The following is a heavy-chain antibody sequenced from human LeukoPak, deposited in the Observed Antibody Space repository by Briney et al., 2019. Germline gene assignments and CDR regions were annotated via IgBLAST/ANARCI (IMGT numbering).Heavy chain of an antibody. J-gene: IGHJ4*02. V-gene: IGHV3-33*01. Sequence: PGGSLRLSCAASGFTFSSYGMHWVRQAPGKGLEWVAVIWYDGSNKYYADSVKGRFTISRDNSKNTLYLQMNSLRAEDTAVYYCARVLVDDYDYVWGSYRYPSFDYWGQGTLVTVSS. CDR3: ARVLVDDYDYVWGSYRYPSFDY. CDR2: IWYDGSNK. D-gene: IGHD3-16*02. CDR1: GFTFSSYG.